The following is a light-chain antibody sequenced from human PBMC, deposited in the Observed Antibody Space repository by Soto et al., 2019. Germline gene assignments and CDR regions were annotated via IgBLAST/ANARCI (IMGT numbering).Light chain of an antibody. CDR3: GTWDSSLSTVV. V-gene: IGLV1-51*01. CDR1: SSNIGNNY. J-gene: IGLJ2*01. Sequence: QSVLTQPPSVSAAPGQKVTISWSGSSSNIGNNYISWYQQLPGTAPKFLIYDNNKRPSGIPDRFSGSKSGTSATLGITGLQTGDEADYYCGTWDSSLSTVVIGGGTKVTDL. CDR2: DNN.